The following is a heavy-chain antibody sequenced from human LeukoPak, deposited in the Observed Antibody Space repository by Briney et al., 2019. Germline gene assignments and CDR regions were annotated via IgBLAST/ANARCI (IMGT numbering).Heavy chain of an antibody. CDR2: ISSGGITI. V-gene: IGHV3-11*01. CDR3: AKRAAASRCFDY. Sequence: GGALRLSCVVSGVTSSDYYMSWMREALGEGVEWVSYISSGGITISHADSVKGRVTISRDNAENSLYLQMNSLRAEDTAVYYCAKRAAASRCFDYWGQGTLVTVSS. CDR1: GVTSSDYY. D-gene: IGHD6-25*01. J-gene: IGHJ4*02.